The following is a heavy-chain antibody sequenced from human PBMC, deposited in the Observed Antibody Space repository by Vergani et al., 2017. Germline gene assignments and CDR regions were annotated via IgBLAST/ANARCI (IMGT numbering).Heavy chain of an antibody. J-gene: IGHJ6*03. V-gene: IGHV1-69*01. Sequence: QVQLVQSGAEVKKPGSSVKVSCKASGGTFSSYAISWVRQAPGQGLEWMGGIIPIFGTANYAQKFQGRVTITADESTSTAYMELSSLRSEDTAVYYCAGLSTVTTEADYYYYMDVWGKGTTVTVSS. CDR3: AGLSTVTTEADYYYYMDV. D-gene: IGHD4-17*01. CDR1: GGTFSSYA. CDR2: IIPIFGTA.